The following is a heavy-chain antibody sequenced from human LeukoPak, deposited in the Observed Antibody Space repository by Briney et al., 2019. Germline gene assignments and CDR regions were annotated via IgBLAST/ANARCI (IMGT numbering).Heavy chain of an antibody. Sequence: SETLSLTCTVSGGSFSSSTYSWGWIRQPPGKGLEWIGSIYYSGITYYNPSLKSRVTISIDTSKNQFSLNLSSLTAADTAVYYCARDLAGYVDVWGRGTLVTVAS. CDR1: GGSFSSSTYS. CDR3: ARDLAGYVDV. V-gene: IGHV4-39*07. J-gene: IGHJ2*01. CDR2: IYYSGIT.